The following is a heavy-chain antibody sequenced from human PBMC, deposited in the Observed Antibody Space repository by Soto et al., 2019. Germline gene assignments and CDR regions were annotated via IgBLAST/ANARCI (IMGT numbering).Heavy chain of an antibody. Sequence: EVHLVESGGGLVQPGESLRLSCAASGFTFSSYWMRWVRQAPGKGLVWVSRINYDGSTTGYADAVKGRFTISRDNAKDTVYLEMNSLTAEDTAVYYCARVARGAWGIFDSWGQGTLVTVSS. D-gene: IGHD3-16*01. V-gene: IGHV3-74*01. CDR3: ARVARGAWGIFDS. CDR2: INYDGSTT. CDR1: GFTFSSYW. J-gene: IGHJ4*02.